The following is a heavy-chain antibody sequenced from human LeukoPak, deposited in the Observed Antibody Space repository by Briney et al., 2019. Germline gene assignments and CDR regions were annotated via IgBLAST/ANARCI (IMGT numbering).Heavy chain of an antibody. CDR3: ARRRGPGYSYGY. Sequence: SETLSLTCAVYGGSFSGYYWSWIRQPPGKGLEWIGEINHSGSTNYNPSLKSRVTISVDTSKNQFSLKLSSVTAADTAGYYCARRRGPGYSYGYWGQGTLVTVSS. CDR1: GGSFSGYY. V-gene: IGHV4-34*01. CDR2: INHSGST. D-gene: IGHD5-18*01. J-gene: IGHJ4*02.